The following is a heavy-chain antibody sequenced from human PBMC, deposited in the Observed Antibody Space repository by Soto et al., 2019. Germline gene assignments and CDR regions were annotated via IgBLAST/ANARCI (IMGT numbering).Heavy chain of an antibody. CDR1: GGSISSGGYF. CDR3: ARDILLWFGELPPRAHDAFDI. CDR2: INYSGST. J-gene: IGHJ3*02. V-gene: IGHV4-31*03. D-gene: IGHD3-10*01. Sequence: QVQLQESGPGLVKPSQTLSLTCTVSGGSISSGGYFWSWIRQHPGKGLEWIGDINYSGSTYSNPSLKSRVTISVTPSKNKFSLKLSSVTAADTAVYYCARDILLWFGELPPRAHDAFDIWGQGTMVTVSS.